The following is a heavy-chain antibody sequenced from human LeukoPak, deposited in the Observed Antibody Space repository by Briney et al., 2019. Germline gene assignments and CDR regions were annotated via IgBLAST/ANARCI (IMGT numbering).Heavy chain of an antibody. CDR2: INHSGNT. Sequence: GSLRLSCAASGFNFSSYGMTWVRQPPGKGLEWIGEINHSGNTNYNPSLKSRVTISIDTSKNHFSLKLSSVTAADTAVYYCARAAEGDFDYWGQGTLVTVSS. CDR1: GFNFSSYG. CDR3: ARAAEGDFDY. J-gene: IGHJ4*02. V-gene: IGHV4-34*01.